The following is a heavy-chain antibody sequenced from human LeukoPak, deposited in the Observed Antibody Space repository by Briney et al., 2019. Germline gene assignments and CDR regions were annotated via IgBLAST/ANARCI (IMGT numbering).Heavy chain of an antibody. CDR2: INWNGANT. CDR1: GFTFDDYG. Sequence: GGSLRLSCAASGFTFDDYGMSWVRRAPGKGLEWVSGINWNGANTGYADSVKGRFTISRDNAKNSLYPQMNSLRAEDTALYYCARQYCSGGICSDWYAEYFHHWGQGTLVTVSS. D-gene: IGHD2-15*01. V-gene: IGHV3-20*04. CDR3: ARQYCSGGICSDWYAEYFHH. J-gene: IGHJ1*01.